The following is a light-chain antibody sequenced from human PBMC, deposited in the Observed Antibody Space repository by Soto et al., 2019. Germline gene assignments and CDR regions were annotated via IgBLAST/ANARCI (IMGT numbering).Light chain of an antibody. CDR2: SNN. J-gene: IGLJ1*01. CDR3: AAWDDSLNGLYV. CDR1: SSNIGSNT. V-gene: IGLV1-44*01. Sequence: QSVLTQPPSASGTPGQRVTISCSGSSSNIGSNTVNWYQQLPGTAPKLLIHSNNQQPSGVPDRFSGSKSGTSASLAISGLQSEDEADYYCAAWDDSLNGLYVFGTRTKVTVL.